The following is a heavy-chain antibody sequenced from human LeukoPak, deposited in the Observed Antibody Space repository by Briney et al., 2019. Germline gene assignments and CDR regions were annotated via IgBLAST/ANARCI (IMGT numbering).Heavy chain of an antibody. D-gene: IGHD3-22*01. CDR2: IYCSGSA. CDR3: ARLSYYDSSGSYYYGMDV. V-gene: IGHV4-31*03. Sequence: SETLSLTCTVSGGSVSSGGYHSTWLRQHPGEGLEWLGYIYCSGSAYHNPSLKSRLTLSIDTSKNQFSLKMSSVTAADTAVYYCARLSYYDSSGSYYYGMDVWGQGTTVTVSS. J-gene: IGHJ6*02. CDR1: GGSVSSGGYH.